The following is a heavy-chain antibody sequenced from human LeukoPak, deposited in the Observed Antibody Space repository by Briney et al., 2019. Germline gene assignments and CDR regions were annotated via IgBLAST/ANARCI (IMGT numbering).Heavy chain of an antibody. CDR3: ARHSSSKDDAFDI. J-gene: IGHJ3*02. CDR1: GVTVSSNY. CDR2: IYSDGST. D-gene: IGHD6-13*01. V-gene: IGHV3-53*01. Sequence: GGSLRLSCAASGVTVSSNYMTWVRQAPGKGLEWVSVIYSDGSTYFADSVKGRFTISRDNSKNTLYLQMNSLRAEDSAVYYCARHSSSKDDAFDIWGQGTMVTVSS.